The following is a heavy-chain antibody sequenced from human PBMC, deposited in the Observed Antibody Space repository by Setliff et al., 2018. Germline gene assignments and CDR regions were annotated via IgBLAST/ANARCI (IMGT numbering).Heavy chain of an antibody. V-gene: IGHV4-61*09. CDR2: IYSSGST. Sequence: TLSLPCTVSGASISSGYYYWTWIRQSAGKGLEWFGHIYSSGSTNYNPSLKSRVTISVDRSKNQFSLKLSSVIAADTAVYYCARDLYSSSSGGFYYYYYYMDVWGKGTTVTVSS. CDR3: ARDLYSSSSGGFYYYYYYMDV. CDR1: GASISSGYYY. J-gene: IGHJ6*03. D-gene: IGHD6-6*01.